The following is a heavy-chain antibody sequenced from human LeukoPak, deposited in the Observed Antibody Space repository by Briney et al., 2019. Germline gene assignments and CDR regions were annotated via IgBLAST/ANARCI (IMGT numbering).Heavy chain of an antibody. CDR3: ARDFNWNDDGVDY. CDR2: ISAYNGNT. J-gene: IGHJ4*02. Sequence: RSSVTVSCKASGYTLPRYGISWVRQAPGEGLEWMGWISAYNGNTNYAQKLQGRVTMTTDTSTSTAYMELRSLRSDDTAVYYCARDFNWNDDGVDYWGQGTLVTVSS. CDR1: GYTLPRYG. V-gene: IGHV1-18*01. D-gene: IGHD1-20*01.